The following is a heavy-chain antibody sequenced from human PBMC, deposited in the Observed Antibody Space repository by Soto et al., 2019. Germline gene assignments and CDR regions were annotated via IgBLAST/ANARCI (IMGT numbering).Heavy chain of an antibody. Sequence: SGPTLVNPTQTLTLTCTFSGFSLSTYGMGVGWIRQPPGKAPEWLALIYWNDDKRYSPSLKSRLTIAKDTSKNLVVLTMTNVDPVDAATYYCVKSPDLLPSDYWGEGSLVTVS. V-gene: IGHV2-5*01. CDR1: GFSLSTYGMG. CDR3: VKSPDLLPSDY. CDR2: IYWNDDK. J-gene: IGHJ4*02.